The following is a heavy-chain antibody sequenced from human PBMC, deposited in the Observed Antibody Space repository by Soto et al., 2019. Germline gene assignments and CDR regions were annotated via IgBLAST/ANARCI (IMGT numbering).Heavy chain of an antibody. CDR2: IKEDGSEK. V-gene: IGHV3-7*03. J-gene: IGHJ5*02. CDR1: GFTFSINW. CDR3: ARDPGNWFDP. Sequence: GSLRLSCAASGFTFSINWMTWVRQAPAKGLEWVATIKEDGSEKYYVDSVKGRFTISRDNAKKPLFLQMNSLRAEDTAVYYCARDPGNWFDPWGQGTLVTVSS.